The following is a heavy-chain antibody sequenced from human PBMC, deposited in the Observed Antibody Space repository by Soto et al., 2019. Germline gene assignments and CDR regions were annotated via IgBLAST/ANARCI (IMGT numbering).Heavy chain of an antibody. CDR3: ARVVVGGVITYYYYGMDV. Sequence: QVQLQESGPGLVKPSQTLSLTCTVSGGSISSGGYYWSWIRQHPGKGLEWIGYIYYSGSTYYNPSLMCRVTTSVDRSKNQFTLNRCGVTAAHTAVYYYARVVVGGVITYYYYGMDVWGQGTTVTVSS. D-gene: IGHD3-10*01. CDR1: GGSISSGGYY. J-gene: IGHJ6*02. V-gene: IGHV4-31*03. CDR2: IYYSGST.